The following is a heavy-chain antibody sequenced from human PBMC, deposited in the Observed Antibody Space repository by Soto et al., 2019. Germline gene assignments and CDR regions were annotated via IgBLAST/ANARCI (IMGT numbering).Heavy chain of an antibody. CDR2: IYSGGST. CDR3: AREWARGGFDI. Sequence: GGSLRLSCAASGFTFSSNDMSWVRQAPGKGLEWVSVIYSGGSTYYADTVKGRFTISRDNSKNTLHIQMNSPGAEDTAVYSCAREWARGGFDIWGQGTLVTVSS. D-gene: IGHD1-26*01. J-gene: IGHJ3*02. V-gene: IGHV3-66*01. CDR1: GFTFSSND.